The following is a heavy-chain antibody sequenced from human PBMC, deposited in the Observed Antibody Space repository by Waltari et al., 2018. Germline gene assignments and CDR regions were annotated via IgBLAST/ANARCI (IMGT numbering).Heavy chain of an antibody. CDR3: AKVSGSIRDRRGSPPGDY. CDR2: ISYDESNK. CDR1: GFPFSSYG. D-gene: IGHD3-10*01. V-gene: IGHV3-30*18. Sequence: QVHLVESGGGVVQPGRSLRLSCAASGFPFSSYGMHWVRQAPGKGLEWVALISYDESNKYYADSVKGRFTISRDNSKNTLYLQMSSLRAEDTAVYYCAKVSGSIRDRRGSPPGDYWGQGTLVTVSS. J-gene: IGHJ4*02.